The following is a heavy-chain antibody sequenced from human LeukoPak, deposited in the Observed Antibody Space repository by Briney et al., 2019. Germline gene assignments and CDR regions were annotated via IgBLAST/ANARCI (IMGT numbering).Heavy chain of an antibody. D-gene: IGHD3-10*01. V-gene: IGHV1-18*01. CDR1: GYTFTSYG. CDR3: ARDIFGYYYGSGSPADY. CDR2: ISAYNGNT. J-gene: IGHJ4*02. Sequence: ASVKVSCKASGYTFTSYGISWVRQAPGQGLEWMGWISAYNGNTNYAQKLQGRVTMTTDTSTSTAYMELRSLRSDDTAVYYCARDIFGYYYGSGSPADYWGQGTLVTVSS.